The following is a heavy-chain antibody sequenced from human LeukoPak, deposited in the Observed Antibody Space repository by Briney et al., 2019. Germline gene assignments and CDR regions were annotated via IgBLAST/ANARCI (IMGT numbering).Heavy chain of an antibody. Sequence: SETLSLTCTVSGGSISSYYWSWVRQPAGKGLEWVGRIYTSGSTNYNPSLKSRVTMSVDTSKNQFSLKLSSVTAADTAVYYCARVSGSSTAGYWFDPWGQGTLVT. V-gene: IGHV4-4*07. CDR2: IYTSGST. CDR1: GGSISSYY. D-gene: IGHD1-26*01. J-gene: IGHJ5*02. CDR3: ARVSGSSTAGYWFDP.